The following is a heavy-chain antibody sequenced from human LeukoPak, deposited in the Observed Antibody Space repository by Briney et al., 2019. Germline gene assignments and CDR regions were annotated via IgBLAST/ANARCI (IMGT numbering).Heavy chain of an antibody. CDR2: ISGSGGST. D-gene: IGHD2-2*01. CDR1: GFTFSSYA. J-gene: IGHJ1*01. V-gene: IGHV3-23*01. CDR3: ATKVVPAAIGWLQH. Sequence: GGSLRLSCAASGFTFSSYAMSWVRQALGKGLEWVSAISGSGGSTYYADSVKGRFTISRDNSKNTLYLQMNSLRAEDTAVYYCATKVVPAAIGWLQHWGQGTLVTVSS.